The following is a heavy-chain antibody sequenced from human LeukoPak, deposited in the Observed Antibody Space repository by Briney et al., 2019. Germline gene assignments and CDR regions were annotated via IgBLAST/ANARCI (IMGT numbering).Heavy chain of an antibody. V-gene: IGHV4-4*02. J-gene: IGHJ3*02. D-gene: IGHD3-22*01. CDR3: ARRDSSGYYYTGDAFDI. Sequence: SGTLSLTCAVSGGSISSSNWWSWVRQPPGKGLEWIGEIYHSGSTNYNPSLKSRVTISVDKSKNQFSLKLSSVTAADTAVYYCARRDSSGYYYTGDAFDIWGQGTMVTVSS. CDR1: GGSISSSNW. CDR2: IYHSGST.